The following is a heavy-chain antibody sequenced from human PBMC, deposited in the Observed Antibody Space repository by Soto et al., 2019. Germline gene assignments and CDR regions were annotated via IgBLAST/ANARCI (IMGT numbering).Heavy chain of an antibody. CDR3: AGNYGSGSYFAQGLFDY. J-gene: IGHJ4*02. CDR1: GGSISSYY. V-gene: IGHV4-59*01. CDR2: IYYSGST. D-gene: IGHD3-10*01. Sequence: SSETLSLTCTGSGGSISSYYWSWIRQPPGKGLEWSGYIYYSGSTNYNPSLKSRVTISVDTSKNQFSLKLSSVTAADTAVYYCAGNYGSGSYFAQGLFDYWGQGTPVTVSS.